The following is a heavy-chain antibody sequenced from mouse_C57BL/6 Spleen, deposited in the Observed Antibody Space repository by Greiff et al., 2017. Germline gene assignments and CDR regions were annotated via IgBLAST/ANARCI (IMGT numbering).Heavy chain of an antibody. Sequence: EVKVVESGGDLVKPGGSLKLSCAASGFTFSSYGMSWVRQTPDKRLEWVATISSGGSYTYYPDSVKGRFTISRDNAKNTLYLQMSSLKSEDTAMYYCARQTSSNIYYAMDYWGQGTSVTVSS. D-gene: IGHD1-1*01. CDR1: GFTFSSYG. CDR3: ARQTSSNIYYAMDY. CDR2: ISSGGSYT. V-gene: IGHV5-6*01. J-gene: IGHJ4*01.